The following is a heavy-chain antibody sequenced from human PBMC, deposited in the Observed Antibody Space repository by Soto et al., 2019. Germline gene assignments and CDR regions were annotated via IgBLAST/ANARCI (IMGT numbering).Heavy chain of an antibody. CDR2: IRSKGHNYAT. CDR3: ARDRRGYSYDSGSYYTSDY. V-gene: IGHV3-73*01. D-gene: IGHD3-10*01. Sequence: GGSLRLSCAASGFAFSGSAMYWVRQASGKGPEWVGRIRSKGHNYATEYAASVKGRFTISRDDSKNTAYLQMNSLQTEDTAVYYCARDRRGYSYDSGSYYTSDYWGQGTLVTVSS. J-gene: IGHJ4*02. CDR1: GFAFSGSA.